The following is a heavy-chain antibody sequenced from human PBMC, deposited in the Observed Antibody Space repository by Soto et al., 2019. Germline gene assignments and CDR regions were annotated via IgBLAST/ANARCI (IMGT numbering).Heavy chain of an antibody. CDR1: GFTFSSYA. J-gene: IGHJ4*02. CDR2: ISGSGGST. CDR3: AKSGGYCSSTSCPMSN. V-gene: IGHV3-23*01. D-gene: IGHD2-2*01. Sequence: GGSLRLSCAASGFTFSSYAMSWVRQAPGKGLEWVSAISGSGGSTYYADSVKGRFTISRDNSKNTLYLQMNSLRAEDTAVYYCAKSGGYCSSTSCPMSNWGQGTLVTVSS.